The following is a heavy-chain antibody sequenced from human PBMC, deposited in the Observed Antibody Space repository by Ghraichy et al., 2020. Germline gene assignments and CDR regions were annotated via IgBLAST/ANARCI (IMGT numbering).Heavy chain of an antibody. CDR3: ARGYVEVICDY. D-gene: IGHD2-21*01. CDR1: GFTFSSYG. J-gene: IGHJ4*02. V-gene: IGHV3-33*01. CDR2: IWYDGSIT. Sequence: GGSLRLSCAASGFTFSSYGMHWVRQAPGKGLEWVAVIWYDGSITLYGDSVKGRFTISRDNSKNTVYLQMNSLRAEDTAVYYCARGYVEVICDYWGQGTLVTVSS.